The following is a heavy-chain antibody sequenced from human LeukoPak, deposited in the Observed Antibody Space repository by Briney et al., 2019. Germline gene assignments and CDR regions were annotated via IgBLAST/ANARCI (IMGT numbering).Heavy chain of an antibody. D-gene: IGHD3-10*01. Sequence: SETLSLTCTVSGGSISSYYWSWIRQPPGKGLEWIGYIYYSGSTNYNPSLKSRVTISVDTSKNQFSLKLSSVTAADTAVYYCAGRITMVREVTNFDYWGQGTLGTVSS. V-gene: IGHV4-59*01. CDR1: GGSISSYY. CDR2: IYYSGST. J-gene: IGHJ4*02. CDR3: AGRITMVREVTNFDY.